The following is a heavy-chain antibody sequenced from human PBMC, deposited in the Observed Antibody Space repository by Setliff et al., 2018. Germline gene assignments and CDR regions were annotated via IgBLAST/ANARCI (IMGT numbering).Heavy chain of an antibody. J-gene: IGHJ6*02. V-gene: IGHV3-33*01. D-gene: IGHD2-21*02. Sequence: GGSLRLSCVASGFTFSNYGMHWVRQAPGKGLEWVALIWNDGSSKFYGDSVKGRFTISRDNSKNTLYLQMDSLRAKDTAVYYCARNWVTAQHYYYGMDVWGQGTTVTVSS. CDR1: GFTFSNYG. CDR3: ARNWVTAQHYYYGMDV. CDR2: IWNDGSSK.